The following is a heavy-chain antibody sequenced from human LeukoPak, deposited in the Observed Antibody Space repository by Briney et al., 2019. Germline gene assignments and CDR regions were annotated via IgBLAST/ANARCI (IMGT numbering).Heavy chain of an antibody. Sequence: PSQTLSLTCAVSGGSISSGGYSWSWIRQPPGKGLEWIGYIYHSGSTYYNPSLKSRVTISVDRSKNQFSLKLSSVTAADTAVYYCARDDFDRDFDIWAKGQWSPSLQ. V-gene: IGHV4-30-2*01. J-gene: IGHJ3*02. CDR1: GGSISSGGYS. D-gene: IGHD2-21*02. CDR2: IYHSGST. CDR3: ARDDFDRDFDI.